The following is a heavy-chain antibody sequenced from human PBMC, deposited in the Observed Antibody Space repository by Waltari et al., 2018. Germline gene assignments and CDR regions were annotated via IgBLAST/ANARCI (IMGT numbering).Heavy chain of an antibody. Sequence: EVRLVQSGAEVKKPGESLKISCKGSGDKFSTYWIGGVRQRRGQGLEWMGIIYVGDSETRYSPSFRGQVTMSADKSITTAYLQWSSLKASDTAMYYCARREHDYDYVGGSYRRVIDTFDIWGQGTRVTVSS. V-gene: IGHV5-51*03. CDR2: IYVGDSET. J-gene: IGHJ3*02. D-gene: IGHD3-16*02. CDR3: ARREHDYDYVGGSYRRVIDTFDI. CDR1: GDKFSTYW.